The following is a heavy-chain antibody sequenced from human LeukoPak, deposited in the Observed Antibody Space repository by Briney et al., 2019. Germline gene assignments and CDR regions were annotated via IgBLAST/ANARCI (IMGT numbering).Heavy chain of an antibody. Sequence: GGSLRLSCAASGFTFSKYWMLWVRQAPGKGQESVSRINTDGTVTTYADSVKGRFTISRDNPRNTLNLALNSLRAEDTAVYYCAKDPHPYGDSVGGYHFDYWGQGTLVTVSS. D-gene: IGHD4-17*01. J-gene: IGHJ4*02. V-gene: IGHV3-74*01. CDR1: GFTFSKYW. CDR3: AKDPHPYGDSVGGYHFDY. CDR2: INTDGTVT.